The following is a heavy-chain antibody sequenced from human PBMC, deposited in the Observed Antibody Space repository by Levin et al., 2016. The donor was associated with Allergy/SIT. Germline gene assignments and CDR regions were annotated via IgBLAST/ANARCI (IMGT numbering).Heavy chain of an antibody. J-gene: IGHJ5*02. Sequence: GGSLRLSCAASGFTFRDYDMTWVRQAPGKGLEWVGNINQDGSGKYYLDSVKGRFTISRDNAKNSLSLQMNSLRAEDTAMYYCVRDGCSNENCPFRFDPWGQGTLVTVSS. CDR2: INQDGSGK. CDR3: VRDGCSNENCPFRFDP. D-gene: IGHD2-8*01. V-gene: IGHV3-7*03. CDR1: GFTFRDYD.